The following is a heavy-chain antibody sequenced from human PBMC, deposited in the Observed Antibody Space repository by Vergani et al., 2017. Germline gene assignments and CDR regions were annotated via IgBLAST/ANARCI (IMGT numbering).Heavy chain of an antibody. CDR2: ISSSGSTI. V-gene: IGHV3-11*01. Sequence: QVQLVESGGGLVKPGGSLRLSCAASGFTFSDYYISWIRQAPGKGLEWVSSISSSGSTIYYADSVKGRFTISRDKAKNSLYQQMNSLGAEDTAVYYCARESSGSSPYMDVWGKGTTVTVSS. CDR1: GFTFSDYY. J-gene: IGHJ6*03. CDR3: ARESSGSSPYMDV. D-gene: IGHD1-26*01.